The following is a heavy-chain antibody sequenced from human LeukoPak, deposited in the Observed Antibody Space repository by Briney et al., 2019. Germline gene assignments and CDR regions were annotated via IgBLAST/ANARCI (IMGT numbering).Heavy chain of an antibody. Sequence: PSETLSLTCTVSGGSISSGIYYWSWIRQPPGKGLEWIGEINHSGSTNYNPSLKSRVTIAVDTSKNQFSLKLSSVTAADTAVYYCARHRWKAYYYGSGSLNWFDPWGQGTLVTVSS. CDR1: GGSISSGIYY. J-gene: IGHJ5*02. D-gene: IGHD3-10*01. CDR2: INHSGST. V-gene: IGHV4-39*01. CDR3: ARHRWKAYYYGSGSLNWFDP.